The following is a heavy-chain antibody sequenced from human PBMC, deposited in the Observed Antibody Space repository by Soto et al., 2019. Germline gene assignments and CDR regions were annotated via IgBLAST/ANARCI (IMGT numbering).Heavy chain of an antibody. CDR3: ARGRLRVYDSSGYYGY. D-gene: IGHD3-22*01. J-gene: IGHJ4*02. CDR2: IIPIFGTA. V-gene: IGHV1-69*13. CDR1: GGTFSSYA. Sequence: SVKVSCKASGGTFSSYAISWVRQAPGQGLEWMGGIIPIFGTANYAQKFQGRVTITADESTSTAYVELSSLRSEDTAVYYCARGRLRVYDSSGYYGYSGPGPLVTVFS.